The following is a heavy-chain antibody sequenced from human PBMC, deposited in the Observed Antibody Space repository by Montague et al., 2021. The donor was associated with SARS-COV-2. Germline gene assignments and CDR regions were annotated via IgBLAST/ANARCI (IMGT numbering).Heavy chain of an antibody. J-gene: IGHJ4*02. CDR2: VDYSGNT. CDR3: ARREYSYGWGD. CDR1: GGPISGSSDY. V-gene: IGHV4-39*01. D-gene: IGHD5-18*01. Sequence: SETLSLTCTVTGGPISGSSDYWGWIRQSPGKGLEWIASVDYSGNTYYRPSLKSRLTISVDTSKNQSSLKLNSVTDADTALYYCARREYSYGWGDWGQGTLVTVSS.